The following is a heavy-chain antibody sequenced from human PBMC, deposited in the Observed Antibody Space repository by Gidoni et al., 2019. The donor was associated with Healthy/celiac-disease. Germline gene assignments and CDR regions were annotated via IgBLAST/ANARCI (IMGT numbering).Heavy chain of an antibody. J-gene: IGHJ6*02. D-gene: IGHD5-12*01. V-gene: IGHV1-69*09. CDR2: VIPILGIA. CDR1: GGTFSSYA. CDR3: ARDVGDSGYDPTNYYYYGMDV. Sequence: QVQLLQSGAEVKKPGSSVKVSCKASGGTFSSYAISWGRQAPGQGLEWTGRVIPILGIANYAQKFQGRVTITADQSTSTAYMELSSLRSEDTAVYYCARDVGDSGYDPTNYYYYGMDVWGQGTTVTVSS.